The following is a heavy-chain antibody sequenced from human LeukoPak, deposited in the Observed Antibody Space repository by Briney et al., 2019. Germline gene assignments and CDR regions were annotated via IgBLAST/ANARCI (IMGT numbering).Heavy chain of an antibody. CDR3: ARTVGTNTYLDN. CDR2: ISSSGST. V-gene: IGHV4-59*01. D-gene: IGHD4-23*01. J-gene: IGHJ4*02. CDR1: GGSISSYY. Sequence: SETLFLTCTVSGGSISSYYWSWMRQPPGKGLEWIGYISSSGSTKYNPSLKSRVTISVDTSKNQFSLSLRSVTAADTAVYYCARTVGTNTYLDNWGQGTLVTVSS.